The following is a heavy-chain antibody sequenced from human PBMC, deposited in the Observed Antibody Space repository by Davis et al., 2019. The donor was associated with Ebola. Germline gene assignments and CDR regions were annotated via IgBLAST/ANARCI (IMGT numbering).Heavy chain of an antibody. Sequence: SETLSLTCAASGGSFSGYFWSWIRQPPGKGLEWIGEINHSGSTNYNPSLTNRVTMSVDTSKSQFSLKLNSATAADTAVYYCARIRNYWNYEAFDIWGQGTLVTVSS. J-gene: IGHJ3*02. V-gene: IGHV4-34*01. CDR3: ARIRNYWNYEAFDI. CDR1: GGSFSGYF. CDR2: INHSGST. D-gene: IGHD1-1*01.